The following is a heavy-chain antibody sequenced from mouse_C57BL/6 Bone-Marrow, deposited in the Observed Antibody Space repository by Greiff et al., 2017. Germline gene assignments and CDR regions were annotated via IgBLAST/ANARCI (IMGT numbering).Heavy chain of an antibody. J-gene: IGHJ2*01. V-gene: IGHV1-66*01. CDR1: GYSFTSYY. D-gene: IGHD1-1*01. Sequence: VKLMESGPELVKPGASVKISCKASGYSFTSYYMHWVKQRPGQGLEWIGWIYPGGGNTKYNEKFKGKATMKADTSSSTAYMQLSSLTSEDSAVYDCAGEGGVILLFDYGGRGKAITVS. CDR3: AGEGGVILLFDY. CDR2: IYPGGGNT.